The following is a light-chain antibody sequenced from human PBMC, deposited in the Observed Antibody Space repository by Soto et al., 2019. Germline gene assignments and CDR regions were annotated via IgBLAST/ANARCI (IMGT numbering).Light chain of an antibody. V-gene: IGLV1-44*01. CDR1: SSNIGGNT. CDR2: SNN. Sequence: QSVLTQPPSASGTPGQRVTISCSGSSSNIGGNTVNWYQHLPGTAPKLLIYSNNQRPSGVPDRFSGSKSGTSASLAISGLQSEDEDDYYCAAWDDSLNGYYVFGTGTKLTVL. CDR3: AAWDDSLNGYYV. J-gene: IGLJ1*01.